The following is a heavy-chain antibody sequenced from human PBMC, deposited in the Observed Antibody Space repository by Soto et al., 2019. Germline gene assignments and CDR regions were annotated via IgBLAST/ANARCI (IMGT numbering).Heavy chain of an antibody. CDR1: GGSFSGYY. CDR2: INHSGST. Sequence: SSETLSLTCAVYGGSFSGYYWSWIRQPPGKGLEWIGEINHSGSTNYNPSLKSRVTISVDTSKNQFSLKLSSVTAADTAVYYCARTVAVYYYYGMDVWGQGTTVTVSS. D-gene: IGHD6-19*01. CDR3: ARTVAVYYYYGMDV. V-gene: IGHV4-34*01. J-gene: IGHJ6*02.